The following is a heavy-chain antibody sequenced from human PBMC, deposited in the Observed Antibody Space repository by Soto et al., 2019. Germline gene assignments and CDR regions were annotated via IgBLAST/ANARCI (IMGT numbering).Heavy chain of an antibody. CDR2: ISGSGGST. V-gene: IGHV3-23*01. J-gene: IGHJ4*02. CDR3: AKDPGPTMVRGVIITS. CDR1: GFTFSSYA. Sequence: EVQLLESGGGLVQPGGSLRLSCAASGFTFSSYAMSWVRQAPGKGLEWVSAISGSGGSTYYADSVKGRFTISRDNSKNTLYLQMNSLRAEDTAVYYCAKDPGPTMVRGVIITSWGQGTLVTVSS. D-gene: IGHD3-10*01.